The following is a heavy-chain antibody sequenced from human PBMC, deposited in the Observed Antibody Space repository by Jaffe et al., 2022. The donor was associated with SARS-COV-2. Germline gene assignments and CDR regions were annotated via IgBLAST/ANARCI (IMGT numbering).Heavy chain of an antibody. CDR3: AHRGLKEKTTIEFDY. CDR2: IFWHNDK. V-gene: IGHV2-5*01. CDR1: GFSLGTDKEG. D-gene: IGHD4-4*01. Sequence: QITLKESGPTLVKPTQTLTLTCTFSGFSLGTDKEGVGWIRQPPGKALEWLALIFWHNDKWYSPSLNSRLTITKDTSKNQVVLTMTNMDPVDTATYYCAHRGLKEKTTIEFDYWGPGTLVTVSS. J-gene: IGHJ4*02.